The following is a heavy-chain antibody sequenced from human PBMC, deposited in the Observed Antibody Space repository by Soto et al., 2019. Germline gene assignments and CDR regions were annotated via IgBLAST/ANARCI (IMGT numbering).Heavy chain of an antibody. CDR1: GYTFTSYG. J-gene: IGHJ4*02. CDR2: ISAYNGNT. D-gene: IGHD3-16*01. Sequence: QVQLVQSGAEVKKPGASVKVSCKASGYTFTSYGISWVRQAPGQGLEWMGWISAYNGNTNYAQKLQGRVTMTRDTSTSTAYMQLRSLRSADPAVYYCARDAQGVFLHYWGQGTLVTVSS. V-gene: IGHV1-18*01. CDR3: ARDAQGVFLHY.